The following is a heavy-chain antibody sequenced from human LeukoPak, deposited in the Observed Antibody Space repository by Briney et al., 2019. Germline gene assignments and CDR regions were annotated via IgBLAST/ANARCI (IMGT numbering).Heavy chain of an antibody. CDR2: IWYDGSNK. Sequence: GGSLRLSCAASGFTFSSYGMPWVRQAPGKGLEWVAVIWYDGSNKYYADSVKGRFTISRENAKNSLYLQMNSLRAGDTAVYYCARTKKYSSGWYFDYWGQGTLVTVSS. J-gene: IGHJ4*02. V-gene: IGHV3-33*01. D-gene: IGHD6-19*01. CDR1: GFTFSSYG. CDR3: ARTKKYSSGWYFDY.